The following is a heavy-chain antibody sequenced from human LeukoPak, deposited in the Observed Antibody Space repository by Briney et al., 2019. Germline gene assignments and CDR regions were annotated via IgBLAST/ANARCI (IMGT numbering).Heavy chain of an antibody. J-gene: IGHJ4*02. D-gene: IGHD3-3*01. Sequence: LETLSLTCSVSGGSISSSSHYWGWIRQPPGKGLEWIGSNSGSTYYNPSLKSRVTISVDTSKNQFSLKLTSVTAADTAVYYCGRHSSLGSGYYYWGQGTLVTVSS. CDR1: GGSISSSSHY. CDR2: NSGST. CDR3: GRHSSLGSGYYY. V-gene: IGHV4-39*01.